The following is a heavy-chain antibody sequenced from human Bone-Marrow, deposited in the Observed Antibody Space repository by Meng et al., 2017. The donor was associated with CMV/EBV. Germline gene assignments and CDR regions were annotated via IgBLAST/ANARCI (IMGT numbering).Heavy chain of an antibody. CDR3: ASSFGYSYARDY. CDR2: IYSGGST. V-gene: IGHV3-66*02. Sequence: GGSRRLSCAASGFSFDDYAMHWVRQAPGKGLEWVSVIYSGGSTYYADSVKGRFTISRDNSKNTLYLQMNSLRAEDTAVYYCASSFGYSYARDYWGHGTLVTVSS. J-gene: IGHJ4*03. D-gene: IGHD5-18*01. CDR1: GFSFDDYA.